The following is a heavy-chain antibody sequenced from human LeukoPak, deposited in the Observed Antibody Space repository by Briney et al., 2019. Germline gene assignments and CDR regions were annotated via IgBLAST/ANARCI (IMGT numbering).Heavy chain of an antibody. CDR2: IKQDESEK. CDR1: GFTFNSYW. Sequence: GGSLRLSCAASGFTFNSYWMAWVRQAPGKGLEWVANIKQDESEKYYVDSVKGRCTISRDNTKNSLYLQMNSLRSEDTAVYYCARDYFGALGYWGQGTPVTVSS. D-gene: IGHD3-16*01. CDR3: ARDYFGALGY. V-gene: IGHV3-7*05. J-gene: IGHJ4*02.